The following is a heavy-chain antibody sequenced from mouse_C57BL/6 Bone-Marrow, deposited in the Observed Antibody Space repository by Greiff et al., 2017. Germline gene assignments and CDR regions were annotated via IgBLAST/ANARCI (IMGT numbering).Heavy chain of an antibody. V-gene: IGHV1-15*01. CDR1: GYTFTDYE. Sequence: VQLQQSGAELVRPGASVTLSCKASGYTFTDYEMHWVKQTPVHGLEWIGAIDPETGGTAYNQKFKGKAILTADKSSSTAYMELRSLTSEDSAVYYCTRRGDGNYFYYFDYWGQGTTLTVSS. CDR2: IDPETGGT. D-gene: IGHD2-1*01. CDR3: TRRGDGNYFYYFDY. J-gene: IGHJ2*01.